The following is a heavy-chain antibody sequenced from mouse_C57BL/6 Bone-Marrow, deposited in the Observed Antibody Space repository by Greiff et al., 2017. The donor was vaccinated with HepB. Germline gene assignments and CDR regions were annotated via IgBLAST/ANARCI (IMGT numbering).Heavy chain of an antibody. CDR3: TTYSNHEGDY. D-gene: IGHD2-5*01. V-gene: IGHV14-4*01. J-gene: IGHJ4*01. CDR1: GFNIKDDY. CDR2: IDPENGDT. Sequence: EVQLQESGAELVRPGASVKLSCTASGFNIKDDYMHWVKQRPEQGLEWIGWIDPENGDTEYASKFQGKATITADTSSNTAYLQLSSLTSEDTAVYYCTTYSNHEGDYWGQGTSVTVSS.